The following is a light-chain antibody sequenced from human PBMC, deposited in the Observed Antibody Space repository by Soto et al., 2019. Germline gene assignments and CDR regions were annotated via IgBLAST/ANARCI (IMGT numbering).Light chain of an antibody. Sequence: QSVLTQPPSASGSPGQSVTISCTGTRSDIGGYNYVSWYQQHPGKAPKLLIYEVTNRPSGVPDRFSGSTSGNTASLTVSGLQAEDEAVYCCISYGGSNDVVFGGGTKLTVL. V-gene: IGLV2-8*01. CDR3: ISYGGSNDVV. CDR2: EVT. J-gene: IGLJ2*01. CDR1: RSDIGGYNY.